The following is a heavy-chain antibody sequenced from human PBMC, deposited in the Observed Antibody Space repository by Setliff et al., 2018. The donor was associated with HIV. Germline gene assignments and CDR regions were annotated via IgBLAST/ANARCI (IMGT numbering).Heavy chain of an antibody. J-gene: IGHJ5*02. D-gene: IGHD2-15*01. CDR2: FSYNGGR. Sequence: SETLSLTCTVSGDSVGTRNSFWGWIRQPPGKGLEWIGSFSYNGGRRYTPSLKSRVTISADMSKNQFSLNLNSVTAADTAVYYCVKHVDSDFSGDPDWFDPWGQGIPVTVSS. CDR3: VKHVDSDFSGDPDWFDP. V-gene: IGHV4-39*01. CDR1: GDSVGTRNSF.